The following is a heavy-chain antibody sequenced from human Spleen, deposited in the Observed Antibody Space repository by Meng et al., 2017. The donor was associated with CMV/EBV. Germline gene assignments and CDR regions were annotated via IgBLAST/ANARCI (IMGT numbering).Heavy chain of an antibody. Sequence: QVLESGGTLIQPAKSLRLSCAASGLIVSSHYMSWVRQTPGTGLEWVSVIYSGGSAYYADSVRGRFTISRDNSKNTLYLQMNNLRAEDTAMYYCARERGDMATSYFDYWGRGTLVTVSS. V-gene: IGHV3-53*01. J-gene: IGHJ4*02. D-gene: IGHD5-24*01. CDR2: IYSGGSA. CDR3: ARERGDMATSYFDY. CDR1: GLIVSSHY.